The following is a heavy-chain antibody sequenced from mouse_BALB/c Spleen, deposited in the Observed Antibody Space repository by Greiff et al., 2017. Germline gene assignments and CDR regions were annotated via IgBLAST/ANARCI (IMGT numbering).Heavy chain of an antibody. D-gene: IGHD1-2*01. CDR1: GYTFSSYW. J-gene: IGHJ4*01. CDR3: APVTTARAMDY. CDR2: ILPGSGST. V-gene: IGHV1-9*01. Sequence: QVQLQQSGAELMKPGASVKISCKATGYTFSSYWIEWVKQRPGHGLEWIGEILPGSGSTNYNEKFKGKATFTADTSSNTAYMQLSSLTSEDSAVYYCAPVTTARAMDYWGQGTSVTVSS.